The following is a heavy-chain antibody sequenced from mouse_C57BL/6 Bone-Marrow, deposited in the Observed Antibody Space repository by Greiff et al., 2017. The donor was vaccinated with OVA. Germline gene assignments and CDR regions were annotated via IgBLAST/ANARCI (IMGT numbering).Heavy chain of an antibody. CDR3: ARGGNEYDYYAMDY. D-gene: IGHD5-1*01. CDR1: GYSITSGYY. J-gene: IGHJ4*01. Sequence: EVKLQESGPGLVKPSQSLSLTCSVTGYSITSGYYWNWIRQFPGNKLEWMGYISYDGSNNYNPSLKNRISITRDTSKNQFFLKLNSVTTEDTATYYGARGGNEYDYYAMDYWGQGTSVTVSS. V-gene: IGHV3-6*01. CDR2: ISYDGSN.